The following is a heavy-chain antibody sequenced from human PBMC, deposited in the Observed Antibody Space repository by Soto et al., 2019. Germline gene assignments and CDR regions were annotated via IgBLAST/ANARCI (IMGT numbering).Heavy chain of an antibody. CDR3: ARDKVYCSSTSCYAPLYYYYGMDV. CDR2: INPNSGGT. V-gene: IGHV1-2*04. D-gene: IGHD2-2*01. J-gene: IGHJ6*02. Sequence: ASVKVCCKASGYTFTGYYMHWVRQAPGQGLEWMGWINPNSGGTNYAQKFQGWVTISVDTSKNQFSLKLSSVTAADTAVYYCARDKVYCSSTSCYAPLYYYYGMDVWGQGTTVTVSS. CDR1: GYTFTGYY.